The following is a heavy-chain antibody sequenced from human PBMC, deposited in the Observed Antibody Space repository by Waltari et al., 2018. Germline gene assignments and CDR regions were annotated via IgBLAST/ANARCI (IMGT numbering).Heavy chain of an antibody. CDR1: GFSFSSFA. CDR3: AKDFVGVVADAFDI. Sequence: DVQLLESGGGLVQPGGSLRLSCAASGFSFSSFARGWVRQAPEKGLEWVSGISVTGDNTYYADSVRGRFTISRDNSKSTLYLQMNSLRAEDTALYYCAKDFVGVVADAFDIWGQGTMVTVSS. D-gene: IGHD2-15*01. CDR2: ISVTGDNT. V-gene: IGHV3-23*01. J-gene: IGHJ3*02.